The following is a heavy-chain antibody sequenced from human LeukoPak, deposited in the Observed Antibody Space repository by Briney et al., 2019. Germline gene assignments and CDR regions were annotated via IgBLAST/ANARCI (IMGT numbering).Heavy chain of an antibody. CDR2: IYYSGST. J-gene: IGHJ3*02. CDR3: ARGLYGGNHNDAFDI. D-gene: IGHD4-23*01. Sequence: PSETLSLTCTVSGGSISSSSCYWGWIRQPPGKGLEWIGSIYYSGSTYYNPSLKSRVTISVDTSKNQFSPKLSSVTAADTAVYYCARGLYGGNHNDAFDIWGQGTMVTVSS. V-gene: IGHV4-39*01. CDR1: GGSISSSSCY.